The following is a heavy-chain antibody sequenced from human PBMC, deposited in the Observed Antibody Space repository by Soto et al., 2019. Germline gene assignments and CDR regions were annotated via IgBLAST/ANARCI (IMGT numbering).Heavy chain of an antibody. D-gene: IGHD6-13*01. V-gene: IGHV4-31*03. CDR1: GGSISSGGYY. J-gene: IGHJ3*02. CDR2: IFYSGST. CDR3: AREGAGPKGSSSWPDDAFDI. Sequence: QVQLQESGPGLVKPSQTLSLTCTVSGGSISSGGYYWSWIRQHPGKGLEWIGYIFYSGSTYYNPSLKSRVTISVDTSKNQFSRKLSSVTAADTAVYYCAREGAGPKGSSSWPDDAFDIWGQGTMVTVSS.